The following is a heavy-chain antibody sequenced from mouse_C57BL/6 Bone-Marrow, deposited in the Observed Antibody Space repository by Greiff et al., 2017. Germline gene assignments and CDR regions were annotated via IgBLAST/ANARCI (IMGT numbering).Heavy chain of an antibody. J-gene: IGHJ2*01. CDR2: IHPNSGST. V-gene: IGHV1-64*01. CDR3: ARRTYYYGSSYSRDYFDY. CDR1: GYTFTSYW. D-gene: IGHD1-1*01. Sequence: QVQLQQPGAELVKPGASVKLSCKASGYTFTSYWMHWVKQRPGQGLEWIGMIHPNSGSTNYNEKFKSKATLTVDKSSSTAYMQLSSLTSEDSAVYYCARRTYYYGSSYSRDYFDYWGQGTTLTVSS.